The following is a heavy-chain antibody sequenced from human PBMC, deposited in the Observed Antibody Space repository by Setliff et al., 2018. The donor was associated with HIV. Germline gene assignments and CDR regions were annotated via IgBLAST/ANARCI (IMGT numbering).Heavy chain of an antibody. Sequence: PGGSLRLSCAASGFNFSSHTMNWIRQAPGKGLEWVSSISSSSSYIYYADSVKGRFTISRDNAKNTLYLQMNSLRAEDTAVYYCAKGGTTVLDYWGQGTLVTVSS. V-gene: IGHV3-21*01. CDR3: AKGGTTVLDY. J-gene: IGHJ4*02. CDR1: GFNFSSHT. CDR2: ISSSSSYI. D-gene: IGHD4-17*01.